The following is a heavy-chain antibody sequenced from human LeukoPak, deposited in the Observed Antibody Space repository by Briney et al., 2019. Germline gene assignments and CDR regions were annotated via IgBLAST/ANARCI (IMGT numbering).Heavy chain of an antibody. J-gene: IGHJ2*01. CDR1: GGTFSSYA. D-gene: IGHD4-23*01. Sequence: GASVKVSCKASGGTFSSYAINWVRQAPGQGLKWMGGIIPIFGTANYAQKFQGRVTITADESTSTAYMELSSLRSEDTAVYYCARGYGGNSRWYFDLWGRGTLVTVSS. CDR3: ARGYGGNSRWYFDL. CDR2: IIPIFGTA. V-gene: IGHV1-69*13.